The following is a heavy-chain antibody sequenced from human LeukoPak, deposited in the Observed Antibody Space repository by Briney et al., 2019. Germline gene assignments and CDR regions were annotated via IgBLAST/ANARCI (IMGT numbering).Heavy chain of an antibody. D-gene: IGHD4-17*01. V-gene: IGHV3-7*01. CDR1: GIMLRSYW. CDR3: ARGGDYAWFDP. J-gene: IGHJ5*02. Sequence: GESLKTSCEVSGIMLRSYWMSWVRQAPGKGLEWVANIKQDGSEKYYVDSVKGRFTISRDNAKNSLYLQMNSLRAEDTAVYYCARGGDYAWFDPWGQGTLVTVSS. CDR2: IKQDGSEK.